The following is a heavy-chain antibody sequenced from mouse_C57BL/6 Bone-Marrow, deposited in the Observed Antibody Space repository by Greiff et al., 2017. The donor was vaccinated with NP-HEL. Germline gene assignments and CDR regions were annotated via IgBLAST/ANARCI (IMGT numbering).Heavy chain of an antibody. Sequence: VKLQESGAELARPGASVKLSCKASGYTFTSYGISWVKQRTGQGLEWIGEIYPRSGNTYYNEKFKGKATLTADKSSSTAYMELRSLTSEDSAVYFCARRIYYGYDGFAYWGQGTLVTVSA. CDR1: GYTFTSYG. V-gene: IGHV1-81*01. D-gene: IGHD2-2*01. J-gene: IGHJ3*01. CDR3: ARRIYYGYDGFAY. CDR2: IYPRSGNT.